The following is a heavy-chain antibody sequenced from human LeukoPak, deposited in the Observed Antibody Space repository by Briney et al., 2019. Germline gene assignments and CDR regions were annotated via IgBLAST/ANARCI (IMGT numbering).Heavy chain of an antibody. V-gene: IGHV3-48*01. Sequence: GGSLRLSCAPSGFTFSSYRMNWVRQARGKGLEWVSYISSSSSTIYYADSVKGRFTISRDNAKNSLYLQMNSLRAEDTAVYYCARDIVAVAGTLFDYWGQGTLVTVSS. D-gene: IGHD6-19*01. CDR3: ARDIVAVAGTLFDY. J-gene: IGHJ4*02. CDR1: GFTFSSYR. CDR2: ISSSSSTI.